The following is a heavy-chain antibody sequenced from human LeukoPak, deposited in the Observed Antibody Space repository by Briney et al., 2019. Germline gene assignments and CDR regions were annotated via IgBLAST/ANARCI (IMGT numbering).Heavy chain of an antibody. CDR2: ISGDGGST. Sequence: PGGSLRLSCAASGFTFDDYAMHWVRQAPGKGLEWVSLISGDGGSTYYADSVKGRFTISRDNSKNSLYLQMNSLRTEDTALYYCAKDIYSSGRYGRHDYWGQGTLVTVSS. D-gene: IGHD6-19*01. CDR1: GFTFDDYA. V-gene: IGHV3-43*02. CDR3: AKDIYSSGRYGRHDY. J-gene: IGHJ4*02.